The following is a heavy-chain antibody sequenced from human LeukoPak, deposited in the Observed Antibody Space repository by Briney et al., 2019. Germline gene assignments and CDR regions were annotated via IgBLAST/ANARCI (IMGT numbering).Heavy chain of an antibody. CDR3: ARDRVDSAYYFDY. V-gene: IGHV3-7*01. J-gene: IGHJ4*02. D-gene: IGHD1-26*01. CDR1: GFTFSSYW. Sequence: GGSLRLSCAASGFTFSSYWMSWVRQAPGKGLEWVANIKQDGSEKYYVDSVKGRFTISRDNAKNSLYLQMNNLRAEDTAVYYCARDRVDSAYYFDYWGQGTLVTVSS. CDR2: IKQDGSEK.